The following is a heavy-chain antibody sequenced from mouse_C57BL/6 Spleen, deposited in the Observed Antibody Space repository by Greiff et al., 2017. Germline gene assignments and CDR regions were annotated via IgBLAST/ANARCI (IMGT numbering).Heavy chain of an antibody. CDR1: GFTLSDYG. V-gene: IGHV5-17*01. J-gene: IGHJ2*01. CDR2: ISSGSSTI. Sequence: EVKLMESGGGLVKPGGSLKLSCAASGFTLSDYGMHWVRQAPEKGLEWVAYISSGSSTIYYADTVKGRFTISRDNAKNTLFLRMTSRRSEDTAMYYCARPDSRTGVDYWGQGTTLTVSS. D-gene: IGHD2-13*01. CDR3: ARPDSRTGVDY.